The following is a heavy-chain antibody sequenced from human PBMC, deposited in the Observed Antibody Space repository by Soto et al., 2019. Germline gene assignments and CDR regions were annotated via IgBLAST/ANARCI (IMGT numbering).Heavy chain of an antibody. Sequence: PGGSLRLSCAASGFTFSSYAMHWVRQAPGKGLEWVAVISYDGSNKYYADSVKGRFTISRDNPKNTLYLQMNSLRAEDTAVYYCASPVAYYDFWSGYRYWGQGTLVTVSS. CDR3: ASPVAYYDFWSGYRY. D-gene: IGHD3-3*01. CDR1: GFTFSSYA. CDR2: ISYDGSNK. J-gene: IGHJ4*02. V-gene: IGHV3-30-3*01.